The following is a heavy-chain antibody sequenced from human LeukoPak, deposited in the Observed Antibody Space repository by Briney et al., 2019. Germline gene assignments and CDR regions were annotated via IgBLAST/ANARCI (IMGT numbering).Heavy chain of an antibody. J-gene: IGHJ4*02. CDR2: INHSGST. CDR1: GGSFSGYY. CDR3: ASSYGDYEPSDY. V-gene: IGHV4-34*01. Sequence: SETLSLTCAVYGGSFSGYYRSWIRQPPGKGLEWIGEINHSGSTNYNPSLKSRVTISVDTSKNQFSLKLSSVTAADTAVYYCASSYGDYEPSDYWGQGTLVTVSS. D-gene: IGHD4-17*01.